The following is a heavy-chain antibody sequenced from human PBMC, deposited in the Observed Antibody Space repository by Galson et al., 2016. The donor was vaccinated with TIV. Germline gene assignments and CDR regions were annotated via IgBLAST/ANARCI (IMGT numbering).Heavy chain of an antibody. V-gene: IGHV3-23*01. CDR3: AKVPSSGFSYYYGIDV. CDR2: ITGGGGSS. CDR1: GFTVSTNY. D-gene: IGHD6-19*01. Sequence: SLRLSCAASGFTVSTNYMTWVRQAPGKGLGWVAAITGGGGSSYYADSVKGRFTISRDNSKKMLYLQLTSLRAGDTAVYYCAKVPSSGFSYYYGIDVWGQGTTVTVA. J-gene: IGHJ6*02.